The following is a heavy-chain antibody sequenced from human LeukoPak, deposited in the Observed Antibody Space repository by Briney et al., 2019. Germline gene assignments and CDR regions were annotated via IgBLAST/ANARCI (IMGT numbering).Heavy chain of an antibody. CDR1: GFTFSYYW. V-gene: IGHV3-74*01. CDR2: IDSDGSST. CDR3: AKDYYYDSSGGGNYYYMDV. J-gene: IGHJ6*03. Sequence: GGSLRLSCAASGFTFSYYWMHWVRQGPGKGLVWVSRIDSDGSSTNYADSVKGRFTISRDNVKNTLYLQMNSLTAEDTAVYYCAKDYYYDSSGGGNYYYMDVWGKGTTVTVSS. D-gene: IGHD3-22*01.